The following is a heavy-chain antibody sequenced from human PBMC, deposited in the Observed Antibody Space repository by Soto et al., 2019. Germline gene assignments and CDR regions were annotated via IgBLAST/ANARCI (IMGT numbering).Heavy chain of an antibody. J-gene: IGHJ4*02. Sequence: QVQLVQSGAEVKKPGASVKVSCKASGYTFTSYGISWVRQAPGQGLEYKGWISAYNGNTNYAQNLQRRVAMTTDTAASTANMELRSLRSDDTAVYYCARGGRNTAEAYWGQGTLVTVSS. V-gene: IGHV1-18*01. CDR3: ARGGRNTAEAY. D-gene: IGHD5-18*01. CDR1: GYTFTSYG. CDR2: ISAYNGNT.